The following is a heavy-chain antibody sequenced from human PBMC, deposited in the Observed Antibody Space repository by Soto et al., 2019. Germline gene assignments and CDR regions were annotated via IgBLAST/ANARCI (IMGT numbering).Heavy chain of an antibody. V-gene: IGHV4-34*01. CDR3: AKWSYYYYGMDV. D-gene: IGHD2-15*01. Sequence: QVQLQQWGAGLLKPSETLSLTCGVYGGSFSGYYWSWIRQPPGKGLEWIGEINHSGSTNYNPSLKSRVTISVDTSKNQFSLKLSSVTAADTAVYYCAKWSYYYYGMDVWGQGTTVTVSS. J-gene: IGHJ6*02. CDR1: GGSFSGYY. CDR2: INHSGST.